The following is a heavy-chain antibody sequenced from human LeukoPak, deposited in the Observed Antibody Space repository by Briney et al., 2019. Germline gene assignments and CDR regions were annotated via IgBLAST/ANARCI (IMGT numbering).Heavy chain of an antibody. CDR1: GGSISSYY. J-gene: IGHJ3*02. CDR3: ARGPDSSGYYDAFDI. CDR2: IYYSGST. V-gene: IGHV4-59*01. Sequence: PSDTLSFTCTVSGGSISSYYWSWIRQPPWKGLKWIVYIYYSGSTNYNTCLKSRVTISVDTSKNQFSLKLSSVTAADTAVYYCARGPDSSGYYDAFDIWGQGTMVTVSS. D-gene: IGHD3-22*01.